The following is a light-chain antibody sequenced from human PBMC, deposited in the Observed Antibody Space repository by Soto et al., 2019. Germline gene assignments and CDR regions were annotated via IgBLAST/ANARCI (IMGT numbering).Light chain of an antibody. J-gene: IGLJ2*01. Sequence: QSVLTQPRSVSGSPGQSVTISCTGTSSDVGGYNYVSWYQQYAGKTPKLLIYDVSKRPSGVPDRFSGSKSGNTASLSISGLQAEDEADYYCCSYAGKYTEVFGRGTQLTVL. CDR1: SSDVGGYNY. CDR2: DVS. V-gene: IGLV2-11*01. CDR3: CSYAGKYTEV.